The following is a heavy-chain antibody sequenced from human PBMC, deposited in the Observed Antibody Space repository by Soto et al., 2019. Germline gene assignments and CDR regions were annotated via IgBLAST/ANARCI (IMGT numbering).Heavy chain of an antibody. V-gene: IGHV1-2*04. Sequence: ASVKVSCKASGHTFTGYYMHWVRQAPGQGLEWMGWINPNSGGTNYAQKFQGWVTMTRDTSISTAYMELSRLRSDDTAVYYCARANSYGYNNWFDPWGQGTLVTVSS. CDR2: INPNSGGT. D-gene: IGHD5-18*01. CDR1: GHTFTGYY. J-gene: IGHJ5*02. CDR3: ARANSYGYNNWFDP.